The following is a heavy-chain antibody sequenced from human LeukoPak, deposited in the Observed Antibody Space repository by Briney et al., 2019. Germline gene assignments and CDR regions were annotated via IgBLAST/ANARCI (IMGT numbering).Heavy chain of an antibody. D-gene: IGHD2-2*01. CDR2: INHSGST. V-gene: IGHV4-34*01. CDR1: GGSFSGYY. Sequence: SETLSLTCAVYGGSFSGYYWSWIRQPPGKGLEWIGEINHSGSTNYNPSLKSRVTISVDTSKNQFSLKLSSVTAADTAVYYCARFTRYCSSTSCYYYYYYYMDVWGKGTTVTVSS. CDR3: ARFTRYCSSTSCYYYYYYYMDV. J-gene: IGHJ6*03.